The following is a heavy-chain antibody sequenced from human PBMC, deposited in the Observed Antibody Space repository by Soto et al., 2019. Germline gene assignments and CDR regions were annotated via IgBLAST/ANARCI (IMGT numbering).Heavy chain of an antibody. CDR2: IYPGDSDT. D-gene: IGHD3-22*01. CDR1: GYSLTSYW. Sequence: PGESLKISCKGSGYSLTSYWIGWVRQMPGKGLEWMGIIYPGDSDTRYSPSFQGQVTISADKSISTAYLQWSSLKASDTAMYYCARRSSGYYYGSEAFDIWGQGTMVTVSS. V-gene: IGHV5-51*01. CDR3: ARRSSGYYYGSEAFDI. J-gene: IGHJ3*02.